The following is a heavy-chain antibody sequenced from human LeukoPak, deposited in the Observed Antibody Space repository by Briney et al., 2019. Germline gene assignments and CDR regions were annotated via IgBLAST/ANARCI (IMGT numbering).Heavy chain of an antibody. D-gene: IGHD1-26*01. J-gene: IGHJ4*02. Sequence: GGSLRLSCAASGFTFSSYVMHWVRQAPGKRLGWVAAISYDGSNKYYADSVKGRFTISRDNSKNTLYLQMNSLRAEDTAVYYCAKVHLEGASSLDQWGQGTLVTVSP. CDR1: GFTFSSYV. CDR3: AKVHLEGASSLDQ. CDR2: ISYDGSNK. V-gene: IGHV3-30*18.